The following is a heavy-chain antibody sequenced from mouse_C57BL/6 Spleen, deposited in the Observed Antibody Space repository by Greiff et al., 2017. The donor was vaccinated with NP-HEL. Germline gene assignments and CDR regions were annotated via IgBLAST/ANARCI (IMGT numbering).Heavy chain of an antibody. CDR2: ISYDGSN. Sequence: DVKLLESGPGLVKPSQSLSLTCSVTGYSITSGYYWNWIRQFPGNKLEWMGYISYDGSNNYNPSLKNRISITRDTSKNQFFLKLNSVTTEDTATYYCARDLLWLRRGYFDYWGQGTTLTVSS. CDR3: ARDLLWLRRGYFDY. CDR1: GYSITSGYY. V-gene: IGHV3-6*01. D-gene: IGHD2-2*01. J-gene: IGHJ2*01.